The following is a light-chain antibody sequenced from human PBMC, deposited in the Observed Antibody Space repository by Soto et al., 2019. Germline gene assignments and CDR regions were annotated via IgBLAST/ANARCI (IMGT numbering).Light chain of an antibody. CDR1: QSVSSN. V-gene: IGKV3-15*01. CDR2: GAS. Sequence: EIVMTQSPATLSVSPGERATLSCRASQSVSSNLAWYQQKPGQAPRLLIYGASTRATGIPARFSGSGSGTEFTLTISSLQSEDFAVFYCQQYGRSPPTFGGGTNMEIK. J-gene: IGKJ4*01. CDR3: QQYGRSPPT.